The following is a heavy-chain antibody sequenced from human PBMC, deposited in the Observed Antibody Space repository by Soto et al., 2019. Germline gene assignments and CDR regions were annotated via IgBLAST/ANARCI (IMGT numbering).Heavy chain of an antibody. D-gene: IGHD6-13*01. CDR1: GGTFSSYA. Sequence: SVKVSCKASGGTFSSYAISWVRQAPGQGLEWMGGIIPIFGTANYAQKFQGRVTITADKSTSTAYMEMSSLRSEDTAVYYCARESAAAGITYYGMDVWGQGTTVTVAS. J-gene: IGHJ6*02. CDR3: ARESAAAGITYYGMDV. V-gene: IGHV1-69*06. CDR2: IIPIFGTA.